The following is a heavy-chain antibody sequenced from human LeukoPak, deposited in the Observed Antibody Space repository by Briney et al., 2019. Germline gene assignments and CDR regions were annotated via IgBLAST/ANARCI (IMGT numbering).Heavy chain of an antibody. D-gene: IGHD2-21*01. J-gene: IGHJ4*02. CDR3: AKDFRIGYSAHFDY. CDR1: GFTFRSHA. CDR2: IYENGGTT. V-gene: IGHV3-23*01. Sequence: GGSLRLSCVGSGFTFRSHAMSWVRQALEKGLEFVSGIYENGGTTYYADSVKGRFSISRDNSKNTLYLQMDSLRGEDTAVYYCAKDFRIGYSAHFDYWGQGALVTVSS.